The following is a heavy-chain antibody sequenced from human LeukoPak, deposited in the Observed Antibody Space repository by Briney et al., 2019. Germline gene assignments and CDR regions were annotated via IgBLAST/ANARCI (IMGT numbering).Heavy chain of an antibody. CDR1: GYTFTSYA. V-gene: IGHV1-3*01. CDR3: ARAPYYDILTGYYNWFDP. D-gene: IGHD3-9*01. CDR2: INAGNGNT. Sequence: ASVKVSCKGSGYTFTSYAMHWVRQAPGQRLEWMGWINAGNGNTKYSQKFQGRVTITRDTSASTAYMELSSLRSEDTAVYYCARAPYYDILTGYYNWFDPWGQGTLVTVSS. J-gene: IGHJ5*02.